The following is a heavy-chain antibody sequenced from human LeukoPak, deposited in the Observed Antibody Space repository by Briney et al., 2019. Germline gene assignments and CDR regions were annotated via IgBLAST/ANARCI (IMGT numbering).Heavy chain of an antibody. CDR2: MNPNSGNT. D-gene: IGHD6-13*01. V-gene: IGHV1-8*03. Sequence: ASVKVSCKASGYTFTSYDINWVRQATGQGLEWMGWMNPNSGNTGYAQKFQGRVTITRNTSISTAYMELSSLRSEDTAVYYCARLAAAGPGNFDYWGQGTLVTVSS. CDR3: ARLAAAGPGNFDY. J-gene: IGHJ4*02. CDR1: GYTFTSYD.